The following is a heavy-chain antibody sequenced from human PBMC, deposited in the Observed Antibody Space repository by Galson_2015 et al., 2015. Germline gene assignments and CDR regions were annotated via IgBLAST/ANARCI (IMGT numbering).Heavy chain of an antibody. J-gene: IGHJ4*02. CDR1: GFTFSSYW. CDR3: ARVRLVPAGFDY. D-gene: IGHD2-2*01. Sequence: SLRLSCAASGFTFSSYWMHWVRQAPGKGLVWVSRINSDGSSTSYADSVKGRFTISRDNAKNTLYLQMNSLRAEDTAVYYCARVRLVPAGFDYWAREPWSPSPQ. V-gene: IGHV3-74*01. CDR2: INSDGSST.